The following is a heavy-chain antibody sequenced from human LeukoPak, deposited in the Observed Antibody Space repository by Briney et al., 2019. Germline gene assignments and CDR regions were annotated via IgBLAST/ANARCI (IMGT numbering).Heavy chain of an antibody. Sequence: MASETLSLTCAVYGGSFSGYYWSWIRQPPGKGLEWIGEINHSGSTYYNPSLKTRVTISVDTSKNQFSLKLSSVTAADTAVYYCARKYDSSGYYRDAFDIWGQGTMVTVSS. CDR1: GGSFSGYY. J-gene: IGHJ3*02. CDR3: ARKYDSSGYYRDAFDI. V-gene: IGHV4-34*01. CDR2: INHSGST. D-gene: IGHD3-22*01.